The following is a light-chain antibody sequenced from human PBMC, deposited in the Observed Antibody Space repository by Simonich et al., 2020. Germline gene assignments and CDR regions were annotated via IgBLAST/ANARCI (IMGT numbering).Light chain of an antibody. CDR3: QQFNNYPRLT. V-gene: IGKV1D-13*01. Sequence: AIQLTQSPSSLSASVGDRVTITCRASQGISSALAWYQQKPGKAPKLLFYDASSLESGVPSRFSGSGSGTEFTLTISSLQPEDFATYYCQQFNNYPRLTFGGGTKVEIK. CDR2: DAS. CDR1: QGISSA. J-gene: IGKJ4*01.